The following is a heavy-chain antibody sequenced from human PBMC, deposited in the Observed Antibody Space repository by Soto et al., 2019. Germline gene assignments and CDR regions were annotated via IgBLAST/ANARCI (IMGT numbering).Heavy chain of an antibody. Sequence: GESLKISCKGSGYSFTSYWISWVRQMPGKGLEWMGRIDPSDSYTNYSPSFQGHVTISADKSISTAYLQWSSLKASDTAMYYCARRDSSSWYGAYYGMDVWGQGTTVTVSS. CDR3: ARRDSSSWYGAYYGMDV. V-gene: IGHV5-10-1*01. J-gene: IGHJ6*02. CDR1: GYSFTSYW. D-gene: IGHD6-13*01. CDR2: IDPSDSYT.